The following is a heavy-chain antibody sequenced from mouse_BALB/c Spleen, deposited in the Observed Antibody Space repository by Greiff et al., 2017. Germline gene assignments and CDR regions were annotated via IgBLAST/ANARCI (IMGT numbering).Heavy chain of an antibody. Sequence: DVKLQESGGGLVQPGGSRKLSCAASGFTFSSFGMHWVRQAPEKGLEWVAYISSGSSTIYYADTVKGRFTISRDNPKNTLFLQMTSLRSEDTAMYYCARSARYDYDYAMDYWGQGTSVTVSS. CDR1: GFTFSSFG. CDR3: ARSARYDYDYAMDY. CDR2: ISSGSSTI. D-gene: IGHD2-4*01. J-gene: IGHJ4*01. V-gene: IGHV5-17*02.